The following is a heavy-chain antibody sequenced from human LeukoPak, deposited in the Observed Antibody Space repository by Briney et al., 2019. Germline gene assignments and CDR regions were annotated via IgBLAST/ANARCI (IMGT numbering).Heavy chain of an antibody. V-gene: IGHV3-21*01. CDR2: ISSSSSYI. CDR1: GFTFGSYA. J-gene: IGHJ6*03. CDR3: ARDNYYYYYMDV. Sequence: GGSLRLSCAASGFTFGSYAMYWVRQAPGKGLEWVSSISSSSSYIYYADSVKGRFTISRDNAKNSLYLQMNSLRAEDTAVYYCARDNYYYYYMDVWGKGTTVTVSS.